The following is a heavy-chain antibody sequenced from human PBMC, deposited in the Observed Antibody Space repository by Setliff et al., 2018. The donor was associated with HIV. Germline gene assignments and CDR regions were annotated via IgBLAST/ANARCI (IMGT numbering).Heavy chain of an antibody. CDR2: MNPNSGNT. J-gene: IGHJ6*02. CDR3: ARTVTYYYDSSGYPWYYYGMDV. Sequence: ASVKVSCKSSGYTFTSYDINWVRQATGQGLEWMGWMNPNSGNTGYAQKFQGRVTMTRNTSISTAYMELSSLRSEDTAVYYCARTVTYYYDSSGYPWYYYGMDVWGQGTTVTVSS. D-gene: IGHD3-22*01. CDR1: GYTFTSYD. V-gene: IGHV1-8*02.